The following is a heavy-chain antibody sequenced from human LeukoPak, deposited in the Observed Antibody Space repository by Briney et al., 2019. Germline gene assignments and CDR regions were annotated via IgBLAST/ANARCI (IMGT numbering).Heavy chain of an antibody. Sequence: PGGSLRLSCAASGFTFSSYSMNWVRQAPGKGLEWVSSISSSSSYIYYADSVKGRFTISRDNAKNSLYLQMNSLRAEDTAVYYCARIGRGSGWFDPRGQGTLVTVSS. V-gene: IGHV3-21*01. J-gene: IGHJ5*02. CDR1: GFTFSSYS. CDR3: ARIGRGSGWFDP. CDR2: ISSSSSYI. D-gene: IGHD6-19*01.